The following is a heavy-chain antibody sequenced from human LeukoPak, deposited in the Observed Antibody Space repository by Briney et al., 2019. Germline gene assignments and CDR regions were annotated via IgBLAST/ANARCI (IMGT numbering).Heavy chain of an antibody. V-gene: IGHV3-30*18. CDR2: ISYDGSNK. J-gene: IGHJ4*02. D-gene: IGHD1-26*01. CDR1: GFTFSSYG. Sequence: GGSLRLSCAASGFTFSSYGMHWVRQAPGKGLEWVAVISYDGSNKYYADSVKGRFTISRDNSKNTLYLQMNSLRAEDTAVYYCAKDTTPEWELLPDFDYWGQGTLVTVSS. CDR3: AKDTTPEWELLPDFDY.